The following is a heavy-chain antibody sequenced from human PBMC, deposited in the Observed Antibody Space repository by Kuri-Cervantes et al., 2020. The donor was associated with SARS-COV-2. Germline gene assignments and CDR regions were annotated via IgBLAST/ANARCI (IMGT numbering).Heavy chain of an antibody. J-gene: IGHJ3*02. CDR3: ASGITGPAAFLGFDI. V-gene: IGHV4-34*01. CDR1: GGSVSVRS. D-gene: IGHD1-20*01. Sequence: SQTLSLSGAVSGGSVSVRSWTCSRQPPGKGLEWVGEINHSGRTKYNPSLQNRIIISVDPSKKQFSVRLRSVTAADTAVYYCASGITGPAAFLGFDIWGQGTMVTVSS. CDR2: INHSGRT.